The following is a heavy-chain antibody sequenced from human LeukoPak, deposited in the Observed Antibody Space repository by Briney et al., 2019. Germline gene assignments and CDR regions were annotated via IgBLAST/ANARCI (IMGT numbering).Heavy chain of an antibody. V-gene: IGHV1-8*01. CDR2: MNPNSGNT. J-gene: IGHJ1*01. CDR3: ARSGSEFGEFSAEYFQH. CDR1: GYTFTSYD. Sequence: ASVKVSCKASGYTFTSYDINWVRQATGQGLEWMGWMNPNSGNTGYAQKFQGRVTMTRNTSISTAYMELSSLRSEDTAVYYCARSGSEFGEFSAEYFQHWGQGTLVTVSS. D-gene: IGHD3-10*01.